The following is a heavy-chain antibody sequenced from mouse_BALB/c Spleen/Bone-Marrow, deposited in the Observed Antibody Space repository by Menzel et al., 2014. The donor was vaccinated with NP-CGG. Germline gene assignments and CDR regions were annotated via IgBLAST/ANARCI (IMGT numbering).Heavy chain of an antibody. CDR1: GYTFTDYA. V-gene: IGHV1S137*01. Sequence: LQESGAELVRPGVSVKISCKGSGYTFTDYAMHWVKQSHAKSLEWIGVISTYYGDASYNQKFKGKATMTVDKSSSTAYMELARLTSEDSAIYYCARGNYYGSRYYAMDYWGQGTSVTVSS. CDR3: ARGNYYGSRYYAMDY. CDR2: ISTYYGDA. J-gene: IGHJ4*01. D-gene: IGHD1-1*01.